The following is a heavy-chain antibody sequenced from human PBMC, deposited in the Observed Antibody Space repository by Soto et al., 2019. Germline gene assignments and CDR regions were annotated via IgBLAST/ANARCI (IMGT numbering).Heavy chain of an antibody. CDR2: DWYSGGS. D-gene: IGHD2-2*01. J-gene: IGHJ5*02. V-gene: IGHV4-31*02. CDR1: GGVGSSGGYS. CDR3: ARDLQYCSSTSCHRWFDP. Sequence: LSLTRTVAGGVGSSGGYSSRFNPQKPQEGVGWSGEDWYSGGSDYNVYLKSRGTISVDTSKNQFSLKLSFVTAADTAVYYCARDLQYCSSTSCHRWFDPWGQGTLVTVSS.